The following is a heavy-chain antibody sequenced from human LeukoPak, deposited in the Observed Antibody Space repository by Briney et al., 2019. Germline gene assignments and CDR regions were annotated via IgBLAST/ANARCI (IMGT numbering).Heavy chain of an antibody. CDR1: GFTFSSYA. V-gene: IGHV3-30-3*01. CDR3: ARPPFRSSPGWFDP. CDR2: ISYDGSNK. J-gene: IGHJ5*02. Sequence: GGSLRLPCAASGFTFSSYAMHWVRQAPGKGLEWVAVISYDGSNKYYADSVKGRFTISRDNSKNTLYLQMNSLGAEDTAVYYCARPPFRSSPGWFDPWGQGTLVTVSS.